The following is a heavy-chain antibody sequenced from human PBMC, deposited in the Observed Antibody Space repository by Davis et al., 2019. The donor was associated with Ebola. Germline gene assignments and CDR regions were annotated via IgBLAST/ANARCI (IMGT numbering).Heavy chain of an antibody. D-gene: IGHD3-10*01. CDR2: IYYSGST. J-gene: IGHJ5*02. CDR1: TGSLSDYY. Sequence: MPGGSLRLSCAVYTGSLSDYYWGCIRQPPGKGLEWIGSIYYSGSTYYNPSLKSRVTISVDTSKNQFSLKLSSVTAADTAVYYCASVPYYYGSGSPWGQGTLVTVSS. CDR3: ASVPYYYGSGSP. V-gene: IGHV4-39*01.